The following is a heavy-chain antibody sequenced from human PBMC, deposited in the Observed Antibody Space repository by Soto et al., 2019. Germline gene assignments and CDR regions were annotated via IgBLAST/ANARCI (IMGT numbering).Heavy chain of an antibody. V-gene: IGHV1-69*05. Sequence: SVKVSCKASGGTFSSYAISWVRQAPGQGLEWMGGIIPIFGTANYAQKLQGRVTMTTDTSTSTAYMELRSLRSDDTAVYYCARDRSVAKRTVPSVHYFSRWGQGTLVPVSP. CDR3: ARDRSVAKRTVPSVHYFSR. CDR1: GGTFSSYA. CDR2: IIPIFGTA. J-gene: IGHJ4*02. D-gene: IGHD4-17*01.